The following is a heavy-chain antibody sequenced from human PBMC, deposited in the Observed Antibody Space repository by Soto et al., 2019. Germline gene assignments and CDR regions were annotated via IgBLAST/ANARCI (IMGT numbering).Heavy chain of an antibody. D-gene: IGHD5-12*01. V-gene: IGHV4-39*01. CDR3: ASRYGGYVGS. J-gene: IGHJ5*02. CDR1: GGSFSSSIYY. CDR2: IYSSGST. Sequence: QLQLQESGPGLVKPSETLALTCTVSGGSFSSSIYYWGWIRQPPGKGLEYIGSIYSSGSTQYNSSLRSRTTISIDTSKNQFSLKMTSVTAADTAVYYCASRYGGYVGSWGQGTLVTVSS.